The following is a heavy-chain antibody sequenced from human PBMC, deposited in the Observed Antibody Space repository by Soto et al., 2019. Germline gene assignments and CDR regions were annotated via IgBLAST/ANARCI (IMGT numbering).Heavy chain of an antibody. CDR3: AKDSVSYYYDSSGSPGLQH. J-gene: IGHJ1*01. V-gene: IGHV3-23*01. CDR1: GFTFSSYA. Sequence: PGGSLRLSCAASGFTFSSYAMSWVRQAPGKGLEWVSAISGSGGSTYYADSVKGRFTISRDNSKNTLYLQMNSLRAEDTAVYYCAKDSVSYYYDSSGSPGLQHSGQGTLVTVSS. CDR2: ISGSGGST. D-gene: IGHD3-22*01.